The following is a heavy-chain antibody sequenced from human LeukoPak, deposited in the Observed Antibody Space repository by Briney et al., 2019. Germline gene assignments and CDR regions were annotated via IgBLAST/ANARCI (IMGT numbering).Heavy chain of an antibody. CDR2: ISAYNGNT. CDR3: AREYCSSTSCYNYMDV. D-gene: IGHD2-2*02. V-gene: IGHV1-18*01. J-gene: IGHJ6*03. Sequence: ASVTVSCKASGYTFTSYGISWVRQAPGQGLEWMGWISAYNGNTNYAQKLQGRVTMTTDTSTSTVYMELRSLRSDDTAVYYCAREYCSSTSCYNYMDVWGKGTTVTVSS. CDR1: GYTFTSYG.